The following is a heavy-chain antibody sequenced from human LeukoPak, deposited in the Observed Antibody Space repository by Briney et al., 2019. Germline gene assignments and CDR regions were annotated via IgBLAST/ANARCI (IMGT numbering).Heavy chain of an antibody. CDR3: ARDSLKQWLVTDAFDI. CDR1: GFTFSSYS. V-gene: IGHV3-48*01. CDR2: ISSSSSTI. D-gene: IGHD6-19*01. J-gene: IGHJ3*02. Sequence: GGSLRLSCAASGFTFSSYSMNWVRQAPGKGLEWVSYISSSSSTIYYADSVKGRFTISRDNAKNSLYLQMNSLRAEDTAVYYCARDSLKQWLVTDAFDIWGQGTMVTVSS.